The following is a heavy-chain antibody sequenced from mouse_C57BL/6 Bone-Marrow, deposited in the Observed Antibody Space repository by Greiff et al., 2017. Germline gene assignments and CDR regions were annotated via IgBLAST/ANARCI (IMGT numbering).Heavy chain of an antibody. V-gene: IGHV1-50*01. D-gene: IGHD1-1*01. Sequence: VQLQQPGAELVKPGASVKLTCKASGYTFTSYWMPWVKQRPGQGLEWIGEIDPSDSYTNYNQKFKGKATLTVDTSSSTAYMQLSSLTSEDSAVYYCARSAITTVPRYFDVWGTGTTVTVSS. CDR3: ARSAITTVPRYFDV. CDR1: GYTFTSYW. J-gene: IGHJ1*03. CDR2: IDPSDSYT.